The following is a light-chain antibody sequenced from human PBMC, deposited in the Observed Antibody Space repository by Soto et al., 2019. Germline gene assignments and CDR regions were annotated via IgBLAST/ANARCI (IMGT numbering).Light chain of an antibody. CDR1: SSDVGYYIF. CDR2: DVN. Sequence: QSALTQPASVSGSPGQSITISCTGSSSDVGYYIFVSWYQQHPGKAPKLMIYDVNNRPSGVSNRFSDSKSGNTASLTISGLQAEDEADYYCCSYTTSSSYVFGTGTKLTVL. J-gene: IGLJ1*01. CDR3: CSYTTSSSYV. V-gene: IGLV2-14*01.